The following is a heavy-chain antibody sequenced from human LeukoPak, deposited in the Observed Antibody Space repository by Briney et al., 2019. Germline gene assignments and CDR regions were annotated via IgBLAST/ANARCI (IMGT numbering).Heavy chain of an antibody. CDR2: ISGSGGST. Sequence: PGGSLRPSCAASGSTASSFAKSWVRQAPGKGLEWVSTISGSGGSTYYADSVKGRFTISRDNSKNTLYLQMNSLRAEDTAIYYCAKVGATGGYYFGYWGQGTLVTVSS. CDR3: AKVGATGGYYFGY. CDR1: GSTASSFA. J-gene: IGHJ4*02. D-gene: IGHD1-26*01. V-gene: IGHV3-23*01.